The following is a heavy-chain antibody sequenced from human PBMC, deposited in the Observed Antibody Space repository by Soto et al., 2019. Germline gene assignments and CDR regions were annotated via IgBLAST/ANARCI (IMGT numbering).Heavy chain of an antibody. V-gene: IGHV4-59*01. D-gene: IGHD3-10*01. CDR3: VRTNYFDY. J-gene: IGHJ4*02. CDR1: GGSINSYY. CDR2: IYYSGST. Sequence: SETLSLTCTVSGGSINSYYWSWIQQPPGKGLEWIGYIYYSGSTNYNPSLKSRVTISVDTSKKQFSLKLSSVTAADTAVYYCVRTNYFDYWGQGTLVTVSS.